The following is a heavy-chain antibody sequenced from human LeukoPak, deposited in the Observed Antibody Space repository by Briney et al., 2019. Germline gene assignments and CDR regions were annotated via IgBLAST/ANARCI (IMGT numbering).Heavy chain of an antibody. V-gene: IGHV1-2*02. CDR1: GYTFTGYY. CDR3: ARDLGHGGYNWRGFDP. J-gene: IGHJ5*02. Sequence: ASVKVSCKASGYTFTGYYMHWVRQAPGQGLEWMGWINPNSGGTNYAQKFQGRVTMTRDTSISTAYMELSRLRSDDTAVYYCARDLGHGGYNWRGFDPWGQGTLVTVSS. D-gene: IGHD5-24*01. CDR2: INPNSGGT.